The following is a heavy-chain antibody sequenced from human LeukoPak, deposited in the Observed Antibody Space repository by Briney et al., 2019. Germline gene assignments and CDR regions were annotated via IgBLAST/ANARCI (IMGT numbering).Heavy chain of an antibody. D-gene: IGHD3-3*01. CDR1: GYTFTDYY. J-gene: IGHJ4*02. CDR2: INPYNSGT. CDR3: ARDGGLDF. V-gene: IGHV1-2*02. Sequence: GASVKVSCKASGYTFTDYYIHRVRQAPGQGLEWMGWINPYNSGTNYAQQFQGRVAMTRDTSIGTAYMELSRLTSDDTAVYYCARDGGLDFWGQGTLVTVSS.